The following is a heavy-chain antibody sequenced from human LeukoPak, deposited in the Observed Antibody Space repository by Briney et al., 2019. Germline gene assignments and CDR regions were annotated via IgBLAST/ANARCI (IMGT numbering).Heavy chain of an antibody. D-gene: IGHD4-17*01. Sequence: GGSLRLSCVASGFTFASYSTTWVRQTPGKGLEWVASISGSGADTHYADSVKGRFTISRDSSKDTLNLHLNNLRVEDTAVYYCARDQGPDYRPIGSATQFSWGRGTLVAVSP. V-gene: IGHV3-23*01. CDR2: ISGSGADT. J-gene: IGHJ5*02. CDR1: GFTFASYS. CDR3: ARDQGPDYRPIGSATQFS.